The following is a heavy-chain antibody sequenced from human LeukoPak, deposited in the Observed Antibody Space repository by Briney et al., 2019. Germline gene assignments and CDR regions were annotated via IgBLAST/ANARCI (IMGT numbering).Heavy chain of an antibody. V-gene: IGHV4-59*08. D-gene: IGHD6-13*01. J-gene: IGHJ4*02. CDR2: IYYSGST. CDR3: ARQSPMAAGYYFDY. Sequence: SETLSLTCTVSGGSISSYYWSWIRQPPGKRLEWIGYIYYSGSTNYNPSLKSRVTISVDTSKNQFSLKLSSVTAADTAVYYCARQSPMAAGYYFDYWGQGTLVTVSS. CDR1: GGSISSYY.